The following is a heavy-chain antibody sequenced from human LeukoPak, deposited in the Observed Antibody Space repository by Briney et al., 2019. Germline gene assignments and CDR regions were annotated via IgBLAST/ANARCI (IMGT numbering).Heavy chain of an antibody. CDR1: GFTFNTYT. V-gene: IGHV3-30*04. CDR3: ARVKEASAFDI. CDR2: ISKDSKNK. D-gene: IGHD5-12*01. J-gene: IGHJ3*02. Sequence: GGSLRLSCAASGFTFNTYTMHWVRQAPGKGLEWVSVISKDSKNKYYADSVKGRFTISRDNSKDTLYLQLNSLRAEDTALYYCARVKEASAFDIWGQGTMVTVSS.